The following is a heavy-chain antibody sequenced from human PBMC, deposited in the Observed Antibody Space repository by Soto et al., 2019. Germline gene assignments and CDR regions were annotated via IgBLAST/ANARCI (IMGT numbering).Heavy chain of an antibody. V-gene: IGHV3-74*01. CDR3: ARDRGLSLFDY. J-gene: IGHJ4*02. CDR1: GFTFNDYW. D-gene: IGHD5-12*01. Sequence: RLSCAASGFTFNDYWMYWVRQVPGKGLVWVSRTDTDGSDTSYADSVKGRFNISRNNAKNTLYLQMNSLRAEDTAVYYCARDRGLSLFDYWGQGTLVTVSS. CDR2: TDTDGSDT.